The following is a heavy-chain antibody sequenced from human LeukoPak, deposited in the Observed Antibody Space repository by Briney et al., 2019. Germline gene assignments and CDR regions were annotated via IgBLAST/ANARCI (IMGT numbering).Heavy chain of an antibody. CDR2: ISSSSSTI. J-gene: IGHJ4*02. V-gene: IGHV3-48*04. CDR1: GFTFSSYS. Sequence: PGGSLRLSCVGSGFTFSSYSMNWVRQAPGKGLEWVSYISSSSSTIYYADSVKGRFTISRDNAKNSLYLQMNSLRAEDTAVYYCARGQDVLLWFGELPRGPFDYWGQGTLVTVSS. CDR3: ARGQDVLLWFGELPRGPFDY. D-gene: IGHD3-10*01.